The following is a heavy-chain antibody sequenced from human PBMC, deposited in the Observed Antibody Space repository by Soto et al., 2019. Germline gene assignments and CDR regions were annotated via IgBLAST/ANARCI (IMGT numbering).Heavy chain of an antibody. Sequence: ASVKVSCKSSGYTFIKYGIAWVRQAPGQGLEWMGWISPYNDNTIYAQKFQGRVTMTADRSTRTVYLDLRSLKSNDTAVYYCAWGVYYENVGRKLSHSVLEKWGKGTSVTVSS. CDR2: ISPYNDNT. D-gene: IGHD3-16*01. V-gene: IGHV1-18*01. J-gene: IGHJ6*04. CDR3: AWGVYYENVGRKLSHSVLEK. CDR1: GYTFIKYG.